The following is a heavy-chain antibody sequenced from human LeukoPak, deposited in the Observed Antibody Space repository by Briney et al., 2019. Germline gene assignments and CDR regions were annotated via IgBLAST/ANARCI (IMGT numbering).Heavy chain of an antibody. D-gene: IGHD6-19*01. CDR3: AADLIAVAGSWY. CDR2: VVAGSGST. V-gene: IGHV1-58*02. Sequence: ASVKVSCKSSGYTFTTYGITWVRQARGQRLEWIGWVVAGSGSTNYAQKFQQRVTITRDMSTRTAYMELSGLRTEDTAVYYCAADLIAVAGSWYWGQGTLVTVSS. J-gene: IGHJ4*02. CDR1: GYTFTTYG.